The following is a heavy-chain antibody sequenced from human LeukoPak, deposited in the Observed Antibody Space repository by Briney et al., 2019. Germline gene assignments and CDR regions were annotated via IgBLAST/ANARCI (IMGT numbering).Heavy chain of an antibody. J-gene: IGHJ6*04. CDR1: GFTFSDHY. CDR2: SRNKANSYTT. CDR3: ARGYCSRTSCYLEYFYGMDV. D-gene: IGHD2-2*01. V-gene: IGHV3-72*01. Sequence: GGSLRLSCATSGFTFSDHYMDWVRQAPGKGLEWVGRSRNKANSYTTEYAASVKGRFTISRDDPKNSLYLQMNSLKTEDTAVYYCARGYCSRTSCYLEYFYGMDVWGKGTTVTVSS.